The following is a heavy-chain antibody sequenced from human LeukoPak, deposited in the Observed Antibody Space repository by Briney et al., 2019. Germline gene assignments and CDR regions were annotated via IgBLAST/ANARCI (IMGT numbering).Heavy chain of an antibody. J-gene: IGHJ4*02. CDR1: GGSISSSSYY. Sequence: SETLSLTCSVSGGSISSSSYYWGWIRQPPGKKLEWIGNIYYSGSTYYNPSLKSRVTISVDTSKNQFSLKLSSVTAADTAVYYCGRVGSRYCGGDCYSLDYWGQGTLVTVSS. CDR2: IYYSGST. D-gene: IGHD2-21*02. CDR3: GRVGSRYCGGDCYSLDY. V-gene: IGHV4-39*01.